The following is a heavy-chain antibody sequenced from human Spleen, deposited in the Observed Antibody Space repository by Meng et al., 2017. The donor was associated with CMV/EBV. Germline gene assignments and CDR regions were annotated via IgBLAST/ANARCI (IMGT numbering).Heavy chain of an antibody. CDR1: NR. CDR2: IYNSGRT. J-gene: IGHJ4*02. CDR3: ARIERRRILKYCGSDCSTTDY. D-gene: IGHD2-21*02. V-gene: IGHV4-4*02. Sequence: NRGSRVRQVPGKGMEWIGEIYNSGRTNYNESIKSRVTISVDKFKNQFSLKLGSVTAADTAVYYCARIERRRILKYCGSDCSTTDYWGQGTLVTVSS.